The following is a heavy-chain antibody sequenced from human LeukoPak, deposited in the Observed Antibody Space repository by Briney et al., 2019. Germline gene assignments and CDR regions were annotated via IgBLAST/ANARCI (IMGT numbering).Heavy chain of an antibody. V-gene: IGHV4-34*01. D-gene: IGHD6-19*01. CDR3: ARVPGSAVAGTVTFDP. CDR2: INHSGST. CDR1: GGSFSGYY. J-gene: IGHJ5*02. Sequence: PSETLSLTCAVYGGSFSGYYWSWIRQPPGKGLEWIGEINHSGSTNYNPSLKSRVTISVDTSKNQFSLKLSSVTAADTAAYYCARVPGSAVAGTVTFDPWGQGTLVTVSS.